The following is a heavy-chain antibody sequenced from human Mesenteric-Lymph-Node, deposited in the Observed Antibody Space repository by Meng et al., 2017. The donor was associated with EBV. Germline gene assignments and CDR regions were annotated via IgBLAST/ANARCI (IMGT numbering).Heavy chain of an antibody. CDR3: AHRPGVSGWFDP. J-gene: IGHJ5*02. CDR1: VFSLSTSGVG. Sequence: QIHFKEFCPSPVNPPQTLPLTCPFSVFSLSTSGVGVGWIRQPPGKALEWLALIYWDDDKRYSPSLKSRLTITKDTSKNQVVLTMTNMDPVDTATYYCAHRPGVSGWFDPWGQGTLVTVSS. D-gene: IGHD3-10*01. CDR2: IYWDDDK. V-gene: IGHV2-5*02.